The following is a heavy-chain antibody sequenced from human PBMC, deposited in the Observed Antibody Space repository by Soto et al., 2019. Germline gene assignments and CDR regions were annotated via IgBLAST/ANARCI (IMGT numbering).Heavy chain of an antibody. D-gene: IGHD3-10*01. V-gene: IGHV1-2*02. CDR2: INGKSGNR. J-gene: IGHJ5*02. CDR3: ARGGPPLYDCGAGIYYVDVSPFDP. Sequence: GASVKVSCKAPGRTLSGYSMRWVRQAPGQGLEWMGWINGKSGNRKYAPKFQGRVTMTRDTSMSTSYMDMSRLRSDDTAVYYCARGGPPLYDCGAGIYYVDVSPFDPWGQGTLVTVSS. CDR1: GRTLSGYS.